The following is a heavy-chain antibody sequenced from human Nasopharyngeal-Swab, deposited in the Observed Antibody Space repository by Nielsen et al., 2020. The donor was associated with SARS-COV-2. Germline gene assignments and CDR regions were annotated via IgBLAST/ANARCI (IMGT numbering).Heavy chain of an antibody. CDR2: IYPGDSDT. CDR1: GYNFASYW. Sequence: SLKISCKASGYNFASYWIGWVRQMPGRGLEWMGIIYPGDSDTRYSPSFQGQVTISVDKSINTAFLHSSSLKASDIATYYCARSGTYYGMDVWGQGTTVIVSS. J-gene: IGHJ6*02. CDR3: ARSGTYYGMDV. D-gene: IGHD1-26*01. V-gene: IGHV5-51*01.